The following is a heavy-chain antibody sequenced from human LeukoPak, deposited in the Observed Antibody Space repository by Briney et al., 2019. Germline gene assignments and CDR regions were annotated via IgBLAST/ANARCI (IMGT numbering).Heavy chain of an antibody. CDR3: AREFLVGAPYFDY. Sequence: PSETLSLTCTVSGGSISSSSYYWGWIRQPPGKGLEWIGSIYYSGSTYYNPSLKSRVTISVDTSKNQFSLKLSSVTAADTAVYYCAREFLVGAPYFDYWGQGTLVTVSS. D-gene: IGHD1-26*01. CDR2: IYYSGST. V-gene: IGHV4-39*07. CDR1: GGSISSSSYY. J-gene: IGHJ4*02.